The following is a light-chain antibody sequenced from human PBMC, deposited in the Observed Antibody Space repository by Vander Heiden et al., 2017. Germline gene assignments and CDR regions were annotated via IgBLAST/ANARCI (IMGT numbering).Light chain of an antibody. Sequence: DIQMTQSPSSLSASVGDRVTITCRASQSISSYLNWYQQKPGKAPKLLIYAASSLQSGVPSRFSGSGSGTDFTLTISRLQPEDFATYYCHQRDSTPQTFGQGTRLEIK. J-gene: IGKJ5*01. CDR2: AAS. V-gene: IGKV1-39*01. CDR1: QSISSY. CDR3: HQRDSTPQT.